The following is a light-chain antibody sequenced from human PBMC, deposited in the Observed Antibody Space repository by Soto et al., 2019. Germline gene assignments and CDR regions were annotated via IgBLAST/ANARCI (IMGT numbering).Light chain of an antibody. J-gene: IGKJ4*01. Sequence: EIVLTQSPATLSLSPGERATLSCRASQSVSSYLAWYQQKPGQAPRLLIYDASNRATDIPVRFSGSGSGTDFTLTNSSLEPEDSAVYYCQQRGNWPLTFGGGTKVEIK. CDR2: DAS. V-gene: IGKV3-11*01. CDR3: QQRGNWPLT. CDR1: QSVSSY.